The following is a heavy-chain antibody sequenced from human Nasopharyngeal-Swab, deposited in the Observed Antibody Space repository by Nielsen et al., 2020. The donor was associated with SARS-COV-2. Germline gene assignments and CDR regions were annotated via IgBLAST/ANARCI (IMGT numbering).Heavy chain of an antibody. J-gene: IGHJ4*02. CDR1: GYNFTSYY. D-gene: IGHD3-10*01. Sequence: ASVKVSCKASGYNFTSYYMHWVRQAPAQGLEWMGIINPSGGSTSYAQKFQGRVTMTRDTSTSTVYMELSSLRSEDTAVYYCARVNYGSGSYLGGVDYWGQGTLVTVSS. CDR3: ARVNYGSGSYLGGVDY. V-gene: IGHV1-46*01. CDR2: INPSGGST.